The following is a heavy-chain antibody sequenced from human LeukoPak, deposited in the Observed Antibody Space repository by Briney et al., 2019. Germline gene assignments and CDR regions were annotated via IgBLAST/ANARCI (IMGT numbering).Heavy chain of an antibody. CDR2: IYSGGST. J-gene: IGHJ1*01. D-gene: IGHD5-24*01. CDR1: GFTVSSNY. CDR3: ARGAVGDGYNFFQH. V-gene: IGHV3-53*01. Sequence: GGSLRLSCAASGFTVSSNYMSWVRQAPGEGLEWVSVIYSGGSTYYADSVKGRFTISRDNSKNTLYLQMNSLRAEDTAVYYCARGAVGDGYNFFQHWGQGTLVTVSS.